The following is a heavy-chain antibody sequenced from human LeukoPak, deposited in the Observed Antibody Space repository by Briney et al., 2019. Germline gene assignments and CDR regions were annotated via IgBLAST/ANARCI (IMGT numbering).Heavy chain of an antibody. D-gene: IGHD3-10*01. CDR3: ARRGLLWFGEFGHRDKNWYFDL. V-gene: IGHV4-61*02. CDR2: IYTSGST. J-gene: IGHJ2*01. Sequence: PSETLSLTCTVSGGSISSGSSYWSWIRQPAGKGLEWIGRIYTSGSTNYNPSLQSRVTISVDTSKNQFSLKLSSVTAADTAVYYCARRGLLWFGEFGHRDKNWYFDLWGRGTLVTVSS. CDR1: GGSISSGSSY.